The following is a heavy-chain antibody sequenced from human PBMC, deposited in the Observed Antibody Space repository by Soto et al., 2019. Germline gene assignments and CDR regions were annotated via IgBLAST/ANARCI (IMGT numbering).Heavy chain of an antibody. CDR2: ISDNGVIT. CDR1: GFTFSSYG. CDR3: AKGGGTWYGFDS. V-gene: IGHV3-23*01. J-gene: IGHJ4*02. D-gene: IGHD6-13*01. Sequence: GGSLRLSCAGSGFTFSSYGMSWVRQAPGKGLEWVSGISDNGVITNYADSVKGRFTISKDNSRSTGYLQMNSLRVEDTAVYFCAKGGGTWYGFDSWGQGTLVTVSS.